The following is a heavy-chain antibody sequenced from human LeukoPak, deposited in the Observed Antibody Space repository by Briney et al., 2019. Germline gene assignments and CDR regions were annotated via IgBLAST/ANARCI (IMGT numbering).Heavy chain of an antibody. Sequence: GGSLRLSCAVSGFTVSSNYMSRVRQAPGKGLEWVSVIYTGGSTYYADSVKGRFTISRDNSKNMLYLQMNSLRAEDTAVYYCAKDSYCAYWGQGTLVTVSS. V-gene: IGHV3-53*01. CDR3: AKDSYCAY. J-gene: IGHJ4*02. D-gene: IGHD2-21*01. CDR2: IYTGGST. CDR1: GFTVSSNY.